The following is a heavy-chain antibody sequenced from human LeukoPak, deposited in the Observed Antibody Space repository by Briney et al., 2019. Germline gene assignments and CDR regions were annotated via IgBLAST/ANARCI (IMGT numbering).Heavy chain of an antibody. V-gene: IGHV3-74*01. CDR2: IASDGSST. Sequence: GGSLRLSCAASGFTFSSYWMNWVRQAPGKGLVWVSRIASDGSSTTYADSVKGRFSISRDNAKNTLYLQMNSLRVEDTAVYYCARDWWGGGRGDYWGQGTLVTVSS. D-gene: IGHD2-15*01. J-gene: IGHJ4*02. CDR3: ARDWWGGGRGDY. CDR1: GFTFSSYW.